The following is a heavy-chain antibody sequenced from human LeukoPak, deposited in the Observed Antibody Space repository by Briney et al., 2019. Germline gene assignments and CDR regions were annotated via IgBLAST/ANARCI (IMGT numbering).Heavy chain of an antibody. CDR3: ARLASRIGAYAFDI. D-gene: IGHD5-12*01. J-gene: IGHJ3*02. V-gene: IGHV4-61*02. Sequence: PSQTLSLTCTVSGGSISSGSYYWSWIRQPAGKGLEWIGRIYTSGSTNYNPSLKSRVTISVDTSKNQLSLKLSSVTAADTAVYYCARLASRIGAYAFDIWGQGTMVTVSS. CDR2: IYTSGST. CDR1: GGSISSGSYY.